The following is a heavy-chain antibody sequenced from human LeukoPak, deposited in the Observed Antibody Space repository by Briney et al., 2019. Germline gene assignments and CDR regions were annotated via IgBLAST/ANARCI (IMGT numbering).Heavy chain of an antibody. D-gene: IGHD5-18*01. V-gene: IGHV1-69*13. CDR3: ARTDTAMVGGHFDY. CDR2: IIPIFGTA. Sequence: GASVKVSCKASGGTFSSYAISWVRQAPGQGLEWMGGIIPIFGTANYAQKFQGRVTITADESTSTAYMELSSLRSEDTAVYYCARTDTAMVGGHFDYWGQGTLVTVSS. CDR1: GGTFSSYA. J-gene: IGHJ4*02.